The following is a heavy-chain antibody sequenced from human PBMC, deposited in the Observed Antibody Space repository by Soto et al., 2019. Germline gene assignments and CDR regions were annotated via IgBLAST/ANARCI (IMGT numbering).Heavy chain of an antibody. CDR3: ARDCSGGSRSPHYYYYGMDV. Sequence: GGSLRLSCAASGFTFSSYGMHWVRQAPGKGLEWVAVIWYDGSNKYYADSVKGRFTISRDNSKNTLYLQMNSLRAEDTAVYYCARDCSGGSRSPHYYYYGMDVWGQGTTVTVSS. CDR2: IWYDGSNK. D-gene: IGHD2-15*01. V-gene: IGHV3-33*01. CDR1: GFTFSSYG. J-gene: IGHJ6*02.